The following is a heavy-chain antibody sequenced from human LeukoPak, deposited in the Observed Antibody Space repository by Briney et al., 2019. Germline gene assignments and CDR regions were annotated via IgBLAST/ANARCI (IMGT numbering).Heavy chain of an antibody. CDR1: GFTVTSSA. CDR2: IVVGSGNT. V-gene: IGHV1-58*02. D-gene: IGHD2-21*02. J-gene: IGHJ4*02. Sequence: ASVKLSCKASGFTVTSSAMQWVRQARGQRLEWIGWIVVGSGNTNYAQKFQERVTITRDRSTSTVYMEMSSLRSEDTAMYYCAADGATYCDGDCFDLWGQGTLATVSS. CDR3: AADGATYCDGDCFDL.